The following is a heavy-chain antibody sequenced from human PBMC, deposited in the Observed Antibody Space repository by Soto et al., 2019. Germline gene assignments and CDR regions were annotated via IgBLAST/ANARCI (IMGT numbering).Heavy chain of an antibody. CDR2: INPNSGGT. V-gene: IGHV1-2*02. J-gene: IGHJ3*02. D-gene: IGHD3-22*01. CDR3: ARFSYYDSSGYYLADAFDI. Sequence: ASVKVSCKASGYTFTGYYMHWVRQAPGQGLEWMGWINPNSGGTNYAQKFQGRVTMTRDTSISTAYMELSRLRSDDTAVYYCARFSYYDSSGYYLADAFDIWGQGTMVTVSS. CDR1: GYTFTGYY.